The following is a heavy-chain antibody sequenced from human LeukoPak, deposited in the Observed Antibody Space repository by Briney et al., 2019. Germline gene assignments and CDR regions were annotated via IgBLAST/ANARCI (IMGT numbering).Heavy chain of an antibody. CDR3: TRVYYYDSSGYPDGMDV. D-gene: IGHD3-22*01. Sequence: GGSLRLSCTASGFTFGDYAMSWVRQAPGKGLEWVGFIRSKDYGGTTEYAASVKGRFTISRDDSKSIAYLQMNSLKTEDTAVYYCTRVYYYDSSGYPDGMDVWGQGTTVTVSS. J-gene: IGHJ6*02. CDR2: IRSKDYGGTT. CDR1: GFTFGDYA. V-gene: IGHV3-49*04.